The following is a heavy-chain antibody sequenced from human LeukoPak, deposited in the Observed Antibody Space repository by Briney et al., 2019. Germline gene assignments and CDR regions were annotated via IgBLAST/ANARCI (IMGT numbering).Heavy chain of an antibody. CDR2: INPNSGGT. V-gene: IGHV1-2*02. D-gene: IGHD5-24*01. CDR3: ARVRRDGYNSAFDI. J-gene: IGHJ3*02. Sequence: ASVKVSCKASGYTFTSYGISWVRQAPGQGLEWMGWINPNSGGTNYAQKFQGRVTMTRDTSISTAYMELSRLRSDDTAVYYCARVRRDGYNSAFDIWGQGTMVTVSS. CDR1: GYTFTSYG.